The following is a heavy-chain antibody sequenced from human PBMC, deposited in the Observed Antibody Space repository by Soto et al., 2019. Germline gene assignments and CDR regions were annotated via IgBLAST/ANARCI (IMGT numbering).Heavy chain of an antibody. CDR2: GYYSGST. CDR3: ARLPLGELSLYRFYFDY. V-gene: IGHV4-61*01. Sequence: QVQLQESGPGLVKPSETLSLTCTVSGGSVSSGTYSWNWIRQPPGKGLEWIGYGYYSGSTNYNPSLKSRVTISVDMSKNQFSLERSSVAAADTAVYYCARLPLGELSLYRFYFDYWGQGTLVTVSS. D-gene: IGHD3-16*02. CDR1: GGSVSSGTYS. J-gene: IGHJ4*02.